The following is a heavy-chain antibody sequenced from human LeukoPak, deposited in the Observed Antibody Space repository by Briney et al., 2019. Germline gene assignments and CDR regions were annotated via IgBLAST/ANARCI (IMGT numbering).Heavy chain of an antibody. J-gene: IGHJ4*02. CDR2: VSSSSSTI. Sequence: GGSLRLSCAASGFTFSSYSMNWVRQAPGKGQQWVSYVSSSSSTIYYADSVKGRFTISRDNAKNSLYLQMNSLRDEDTAVYYCARDVGGPAAAGIFDYWGQGTLVTVSS. D-gene: IGHD6-13*01. CDR3: ARDVGGPAAAGIFDY. V-gene: IGHV3-48*02. CDR1: GFTFSSYS.